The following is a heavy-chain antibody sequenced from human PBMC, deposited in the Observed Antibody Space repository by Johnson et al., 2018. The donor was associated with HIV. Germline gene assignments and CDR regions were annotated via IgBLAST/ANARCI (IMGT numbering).Heavy chain of an antibody. J-gene: IGHJ3*02. CDR1: GFTFSSYA. V-gene: IGHV3-30-3*01. CDR3: ARGRKTVTTVRPSAFDI. D-gene: IGHD4-17*01. CDR2: ISYDGSNK. Sequence: QVQLVESGGGVVQPGRSLRLSCAASGFTFSSYAMHWVRQAPGQGLEWVAIISYDGSNKYYADSVKGRFPISRDNSKNTLYLQMNSLRAEDTAVYYCARGRKTVTTVRPSAFDIWGQGTMVTVSS.